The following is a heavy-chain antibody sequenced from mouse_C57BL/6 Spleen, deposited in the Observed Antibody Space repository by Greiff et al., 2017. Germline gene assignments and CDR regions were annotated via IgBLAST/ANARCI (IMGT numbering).Heavy chain of an antibody. D-gene: IGHD1-1*01. Sequence: QVQLKQSGAELVKPGASVKISCKASGYAFRSYWMNWVKQRPGKGLGWIGQNYPGDGYTNYNGKFKGKATLTADKSSSTACMQLSSLTSEDSAVYFCARATMTTLVAHFDVWGTGTTVTGSS. CDR1: GYAFRSYW. V-gene: IGHV1-80*01. CDR2: NYPGDGYT. CDR3: ARATMTTLVAHFDV. J-gene: IGHJ1*02.